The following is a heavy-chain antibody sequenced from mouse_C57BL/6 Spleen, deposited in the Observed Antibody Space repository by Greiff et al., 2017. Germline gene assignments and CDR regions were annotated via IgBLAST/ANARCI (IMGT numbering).Heavy chain of an antibody. CDR3: ARWGPGVGYFDD. Sequence: QVQLQQPGAELVRPGSSVKLSCKASGYTFTSYWMDWVKQRPGQGLEWIGNIYPSDSETHYNQKFKDKATLTVDKSSSTAYMQLSSLTSEDSAVYYCARWGPGVGYFDDWGQGTTLTVSS. V-gene: IGHV1-61*01. CDR2: IYPSDSET. CDR1: GYTFTSYW. J-gene: IGHJ2*01.